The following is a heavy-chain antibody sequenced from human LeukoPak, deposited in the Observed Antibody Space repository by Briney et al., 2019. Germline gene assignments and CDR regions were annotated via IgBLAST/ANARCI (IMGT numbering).Heavy chain of an antibody. CDR2: IYTNWTT. D-gene: IGHD6-19*01. J-gene: IGHJ4*02. V-gene: IGHV4-4*07. CDR1: GGSIRGYY. CDR3: AREQWLAFDD. Sequence: PETPSHTCAVPGGSIRGYYWSWIPQPAGKGLEWIGRIYTNWTTYYSPSLKSRVTMSVDTSKNQFSLKLSSVTAADTAVYYCAREQWLAFDDWGQGTLVTVSS.